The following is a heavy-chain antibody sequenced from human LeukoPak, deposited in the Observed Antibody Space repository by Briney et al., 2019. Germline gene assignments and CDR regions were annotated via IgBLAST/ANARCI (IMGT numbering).Heavy chain of an antibody. V-gene: IGHV3-30-3*01. J-gene: IGHJ4*02. CDR1: GFTFSSYA. D-gene: IGHD5-18*01. CDR2: ISYDGSNK. CDR3: ARDIRGYSYGYRGALTG. Sequence: QAGGSLRLSCAASGFTFSSYAMRWVRQAPGKGLEWVAVISYDGSNKYYADSVKGRFTISRDNSKNTLYLQMNSLRAEDTAVYYCARDIRGYSYGYRGALTGWGQGTLVTVSS.